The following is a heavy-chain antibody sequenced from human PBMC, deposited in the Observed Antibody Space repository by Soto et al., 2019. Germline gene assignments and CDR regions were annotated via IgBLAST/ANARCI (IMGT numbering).Heavy chain of an antibody. V-gene: IGHV1-46*01. CDR2: IKPSGGST. J-gene: IGHJ6*02. Sequence: ASVKVSCKASGCTFTSYYMHWVRQAPGQGLEWMGIIKPSGGSTSYAQKFQGRVTMTRDTSTSTVYMELSSLRSEDTDVYYCARETIFGVDLYGMDVWGQGPTVTDSS. CDR3: ARETIFGVDLYGMDV. D-gene: IGHD3-3*01. CDR1: GCTFTSYY.